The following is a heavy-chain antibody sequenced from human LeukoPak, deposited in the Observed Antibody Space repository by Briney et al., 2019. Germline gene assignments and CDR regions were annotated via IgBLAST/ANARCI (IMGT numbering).Heavy chain of an antibody. V-gene: IGHV1-2*06. CDR3: ARLVDEIGSYAFDI. Sequence: ASVKVSCKASGYTFTGYYMHWVRQAPGQGLEWMGRINPNSGGTNYAQKFQGRVTMTRDTSISTAYMELSRLRSDDTAVYYCARLVDEIGSYAFDIWGQGTMVTVSS. J-gene: IGHJ3*02. D-gene: IGHD3-10*01. CDR1: GYTFTGYY. CDR2: INPNSGGT.